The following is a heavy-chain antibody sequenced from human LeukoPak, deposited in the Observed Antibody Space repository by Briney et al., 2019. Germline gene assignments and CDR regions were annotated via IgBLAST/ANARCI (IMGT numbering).Heavy chain of an antibody. D-gene: IGHD3-10*01. J-gene: IGHJ6*03. Sequence: GGSLRLSCAASGFTFSSYSMSWVRQAPGKGLEWVSVIYSGGRTYYADSVKGRFTISRDNSKNTLFLQMNSLRVEDTAVYFCARVYYGSGSLHYYYYYMDVWGKGTTVTISS. V-gene: IGHV3-53*01. CDR3: ARVYYGSGSLHYYYYYMDV. CDR1: GFTFSSYS. CDR2: IYSGGRT.